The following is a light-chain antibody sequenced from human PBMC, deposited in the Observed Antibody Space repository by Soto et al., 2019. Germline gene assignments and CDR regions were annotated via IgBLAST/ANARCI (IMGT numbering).Light chain of an antibody. J-gene: IGLJ2*01. CDR3: QSYDSSLSGSVV. V-gene: IGLV1-40*01. CDR1: SSNIGAGYD. Sequence: QSVLTQPPSVSGAPGQRVTISCTGCSSNIGAGYDVHWYQQLPGTAPKRLIYGNSNRPSGVPDRFSGSKSGTSASLAITGLQAEDEADYYCQSYDSSLSGSVVFGGGTKLTVL. CDR2: GNS.